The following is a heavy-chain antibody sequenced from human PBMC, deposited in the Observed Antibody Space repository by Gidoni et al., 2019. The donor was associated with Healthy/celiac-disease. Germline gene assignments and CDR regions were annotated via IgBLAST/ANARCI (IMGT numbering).Heavy chain of an antibody. CDR1: GCTFDDYA. Sequence: EVQLVESGGGVVQPGRSLRLSCAASGCTFDDYAMHWVRQAPGKGLEWVSGISWNSGSIGYADSVKGRFTISRDNAKNSLYLQMNSLRAEDTALYYCAKAPARYYYYYGMDVWGQGTTVTVSS. J-gene: IGHJ6*02. CDR3: AKAPARYYYYYGMDV. CDR2: ISWNSGSI. D-gene: IGHD2-2*01. V-gene: IGHV3-9*01.